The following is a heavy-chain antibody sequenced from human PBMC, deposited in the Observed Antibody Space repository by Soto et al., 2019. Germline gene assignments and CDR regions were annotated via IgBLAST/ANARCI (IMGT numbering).Heavy chain of an antibody. J-gene: IGHJ4*02. CDR2: ISYDGSNK. CDR1: GFTFSSYG. CDR3: AKDPLPSIY. V-gene: IGHV3-30*18. D-gene: IGHD3-3*01. Sequence: QVQLVESGGGVVQPGRSLRLSCAASGFTFSSYGMHWVRQAPGKGLEWVAVISYDGSNKYYADSVKGRFTISRDNSKNTLYLQMNSLRAEDTAVYYCAKDPLPSIYWGQGTLVTVSS.